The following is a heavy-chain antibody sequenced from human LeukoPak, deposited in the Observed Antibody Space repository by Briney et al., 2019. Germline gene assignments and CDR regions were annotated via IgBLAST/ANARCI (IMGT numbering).Heavy chain of an antibody. Sequence: GGSLRLSCAASGFTFSSYAMSWVRQAPGKGLEWVSAISGSGGSTYYADSVKGRFTISRDNTKNTLYLQMNSLRAEDTAVYYCAKDHILRYFDWSPEYYFDYWGQGTLVTVSS. CDR1: GFTFSSYA. J-gene: IGHJ4*02. CDR3: AKDHILRYFDWSPEYYFDY. D-gene: IGHD3-9*01. V-gene: IGHV3-23*01. CDR2: ISGSGGST.